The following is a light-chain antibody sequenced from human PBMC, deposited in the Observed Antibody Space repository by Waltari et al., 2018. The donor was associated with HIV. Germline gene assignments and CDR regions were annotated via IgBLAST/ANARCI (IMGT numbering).Light chain of an antibody. CDR2: EVT. J-gene: IGLJ3*02. CDR1: SSDVGGYNF. Sequence: QSVLTQPASVSVSPGQSITIYCTGTSSDVGGYNFVPWYQQYPGNVPKLMVYEVTKRPSGVSNRFSGSKSGNTASLTISGLQAEDEADYYCCSYAGSSWVFGGGTKLTVL. V-gene: IGLV2-23*02. CDR3: CSYAGSSWV.